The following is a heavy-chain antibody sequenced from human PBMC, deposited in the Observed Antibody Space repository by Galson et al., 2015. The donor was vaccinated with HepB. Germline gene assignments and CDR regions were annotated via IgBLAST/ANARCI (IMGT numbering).Heavy chain of an antibody. Sequence: SLRLSCAASGSMLSSYGFHWVRQAPGKGLEWVAVIWYDGNKKYYADSVKGRFTVSKDNAKNTVYLQMNSLRAEDTAVYHCARDQGSYYNLNYYYGLDVWGQGTTVTVSS. J-gene: IGHJ6*02. CDR3: ARDQGSYYNLNYYYGLDV. CDR2: IWYDGNKK. D-gene: IGHD3-10*01. CDR1: GSMLSSYG. V-gene: IGHV3-33*01.